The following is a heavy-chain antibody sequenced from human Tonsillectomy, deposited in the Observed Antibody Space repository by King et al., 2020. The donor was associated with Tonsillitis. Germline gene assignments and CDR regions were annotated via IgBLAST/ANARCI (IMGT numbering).Heavy chain of an antibody. CDR2: ISFCSSTI. CDR1: GFTCRSNS. D-gene: IGHD3-10*01. V-gene: IGHV3-48*01. CDR3: ASSYGSGSHYYYYFGMDV. Sequence: VQLVESGGGLVQPGGSLRLACAASGFTCRSNSMNVVRQAPGKGLEWVSYISFCSSTIYYADSAKGRFTISRDNAKNSLYLQMNSLRAEETAVYYCASSYGSGSHYYYYFGMDVWGQGTTVTVSS. J-gene: IGHJ6*02.